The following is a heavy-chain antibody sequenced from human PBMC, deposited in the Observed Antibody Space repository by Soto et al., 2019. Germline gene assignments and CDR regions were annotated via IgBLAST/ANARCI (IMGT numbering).Heavy chain of an antibody. Sequence: GGSLRLSCAASGFTVSSNYMSWVRQAPGKGLEWVSVIYSGGSTYYADSVKGRFTISRHNSKNTLYLQMNSLRAEDTAVYYCARQGPGLEWLSHAQDMDVWGKGTTVTVSS. J-gene: IGHJ6*03. D-gene: IGHD3-3*01. V-gene: IGHV3-53*04. CDR1: GFTVSSNY. CDR2: IYSGGST. CDR3: ARQGPGLEWLSHAQDMDV.